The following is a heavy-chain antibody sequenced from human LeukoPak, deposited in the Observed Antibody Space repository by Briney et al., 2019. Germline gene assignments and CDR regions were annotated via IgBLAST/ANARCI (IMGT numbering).Heavy chain of an antibody. CDR2: ISSSSSYI. CDR1: GFTFSSYS. V-gene: IGHV3-21*01. D-gene: IGHD6-6*01. CDR3: AKDLAALKTFDY. Sequence: GGSLRLSCAASGFTFSSYSMNWVRQAPGKGLEWVSSISSSSSYIYYADSVKGRFTISRDNAKNTLYLQMNSLRAEDTAVYYCAKDLAALKTFDYWGQGTLVTVS. J-gene: IGHJ4*02.